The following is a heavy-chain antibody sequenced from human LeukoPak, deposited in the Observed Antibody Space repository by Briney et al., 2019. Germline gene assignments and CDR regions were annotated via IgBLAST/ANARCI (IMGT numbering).Heavy chain of an antibody. D-gene: IGHD6-13*01. V-gene: IGHV1-2*02. J-gene: IGHJ4*02. Sequence: GASVKVSCKASGYTFTGYYMHWVRQAPGQGLEWMGWINPNSGGTNYAQKFQGRVTMTRDTSISTAYMELSRLRSDDTAVYYCARGLGAAAGTGVDYWGQGTLVTVSS. CDR3: ARGLGAAAGTGVDY. CDR2: INPNSGGT. CDR1: GYTFTGYY.